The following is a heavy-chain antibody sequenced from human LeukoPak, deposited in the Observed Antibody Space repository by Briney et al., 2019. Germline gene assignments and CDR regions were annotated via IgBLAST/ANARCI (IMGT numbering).Heavy chain of an antibody. CDR1: GGSISSYY. CDR2: IYTSGST. V-gene: IGHV4-4*07. Sequence: SETLSLTCTVSGGSISSYYWSWIRQPAGKGLEWIGRIYTSGSTNYNPSLKSRVTMSVDTSENQFSLKLSSVTAADTAVYYCAASIAVAGFDYWGQGTLVTVSS. CDR3: AASIAVAGFDY. J-gene: IGHJ4*02. D-gene: IGHD6-19*01.